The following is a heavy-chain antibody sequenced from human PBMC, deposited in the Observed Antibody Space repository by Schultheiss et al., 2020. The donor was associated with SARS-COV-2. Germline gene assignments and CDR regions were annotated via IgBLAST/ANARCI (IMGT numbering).Heavy chain of an antibody. V-gene: IGHV4-34*08. CDR2: INHSGST. CDR3: AKLGVDSSGNDY. Sequence: GSLRLSCAASGFTFSSYAMSWVRQAPGKGLEWIGEINHSGSTNYNPSLKSRVTISVDTSKNQFSLKLSSVTAADTAVYYCAKLGVDSSGNDYWGQGTLVTVSS. CDR1: GFTFSSYA. D-gene: IGHD3-22*01. J-gene: IGHJ4*02.